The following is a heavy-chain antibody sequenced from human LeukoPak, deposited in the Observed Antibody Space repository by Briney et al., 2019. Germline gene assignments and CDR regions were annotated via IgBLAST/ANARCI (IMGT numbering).Heavy chain of an antibody. D-gene: IGHD3-3*01. CDR3: ARSPYYDFWSGYYTHAFDI. V-gene: IGHV4-34*01. CDR1: GGSFSGYY. CDR2: INHSGST. J-gene: IGHJ3*02. Sequence: SETLSLTCAVSGGSFSGYYWSWIRQPPGKGLEWIGEINHSGSTNYNPSLKSRVTISVDTSKNQFSLKLSSVTAADTAVYYCARSPYYDFWSGYYTHAFDIWGQGTMVTVSS.